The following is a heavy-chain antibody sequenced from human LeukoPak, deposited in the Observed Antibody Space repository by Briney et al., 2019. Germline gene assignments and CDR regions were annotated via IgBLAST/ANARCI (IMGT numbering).Heavy chain of an antibody. CDR2: INPNSGGT. D-gene: IGHD1-26*01. J-gene: IGHJ4*02. CDR1: GYPFTGYY. Sequence: ASVKVSCKASGYPFTGYYMHWGRPAPGQGLEWMGWINPNSGGTNYAQKFQGRVTMTRDTSISTAYMELSRLRSEDTAVYYCAREEVVGATPGPIDYWGQGTLVTVSS. CDR3: AREEVVGATPGPIDY. V-gene: IGHV1-2*02.